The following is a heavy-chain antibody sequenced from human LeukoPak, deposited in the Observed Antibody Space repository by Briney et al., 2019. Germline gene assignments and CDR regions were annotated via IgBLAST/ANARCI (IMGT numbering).Heavy chain of an antibody. CDR3: ASTFGVVTRGAFDI. CDR1: GFTFSSYS. Sequence: GGSLRLSCAASGFTFSSYSMNWVRQAPGKGLEWVSYISSSSSTVYYADSVKGRFTISRDNAKNSLYLQMNSLRAEDTAVYYCASTFGVVTRGAFDIWGQGTMVTISS. V-gene: IGHV3-48*01. CDR2: ISSSSSTV. D-gene: IGHD3-3*01. J-gene: IGHJ3*02.